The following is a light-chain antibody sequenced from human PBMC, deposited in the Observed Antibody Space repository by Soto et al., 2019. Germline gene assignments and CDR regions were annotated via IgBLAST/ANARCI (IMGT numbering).Light chain of an antibody. V-gene: IGKV3-20*01. Sequence: EIVLTQSPGTLSLSPGERTTLSCRASQSVSSNFLDWYQQKPGQAPRLLIYGASSRATGIPDRFSGSGSGTDFTLTISRLELEDFAVYYCQQYETSPRTFGQGTKVEI. CDR3: QQYETSPRT. CDR2: GAS. CDR1: QSVSSNF. J-gene: IGKJ1*01.